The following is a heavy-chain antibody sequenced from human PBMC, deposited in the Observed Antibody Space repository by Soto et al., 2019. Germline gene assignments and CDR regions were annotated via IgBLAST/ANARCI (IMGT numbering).Heavy chain of an antibody. CDR3: ARTYSSGYHDAFDI. V-gene: IGHV4-34*01. CDR1: GGSFSGYY. D-gene: IGHD6-19*01. J-gene: IGHJ3*02. CDR2: INHSGST. Sequence: QVQLQQWGAGLLKPSETLSLTCAVYGGSFSGYYWSWIRQPPGKGLEWIGEINHSGSTNYNPSLKSRVTISVDTSENQFSLKLSSVTAADTAVYYCARTYSSGYHDAFDIWGQGTMVTVSS.